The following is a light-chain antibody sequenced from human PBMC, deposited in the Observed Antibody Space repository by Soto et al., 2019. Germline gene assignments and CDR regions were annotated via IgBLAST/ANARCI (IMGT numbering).Light chain of an antibody. CDR1: QSVSSN. Sequence: EIVMTQSPATLSVSPGERATLSCRASQSVSSNLAWYQQKPGQAPRLLIYGASTRATGIPARFSGSWSGTEFTLTISSIHSEDFADNCCHQYNNWPPYTFGQGTKREIK. CDR2: GAS. CDR3: HQYNNWPPYT. V-gene: IGKV3-15*01. J-gene: IGKJ2*01.